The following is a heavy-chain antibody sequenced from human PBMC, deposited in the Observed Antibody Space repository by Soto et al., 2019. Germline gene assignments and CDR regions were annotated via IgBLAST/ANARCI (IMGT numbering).Heavy chain of an antibody. V-gene: IGHV3-48*01. CDR3: ASSGYCSGGSCYPPDAFDI. J-gene: IGHJ3*02. Sequence: SLRLSCAASGFTFSSYSMNWVRQAPGKGLEWVSYISSSSSTIYYADSVKGRFTISRDNAKNSLYLQMNSLRAEDTAVYYCASSGYCSGGSCYPPDAFDIWGQGTMVTVSS. D-gene: IGHD2-15*01. CDR2: ISSSSSTI. CDR1: GFTFSSYS.